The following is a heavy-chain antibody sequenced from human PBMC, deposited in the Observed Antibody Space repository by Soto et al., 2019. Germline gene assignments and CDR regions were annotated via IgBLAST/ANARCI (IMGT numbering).Heavy chain of an antibody. V-gene: IGHV4-59*08. CDR1: GGSISSYY. CDR3: ARSGSYSDFQH. J-gene: IGHJ1*01. Sequence: LSLTCTVSGGSISSYYWSWIRQPPGKGLEWIGYIYYSGSTNYNPSLKSRVTISVDTSKNQFSLKLSSVTAADTAVYYCARSGSYSDFQHWGQGTLVTVSS. D-gene: IGHD1-26*01. CDR2: IYYSGST.